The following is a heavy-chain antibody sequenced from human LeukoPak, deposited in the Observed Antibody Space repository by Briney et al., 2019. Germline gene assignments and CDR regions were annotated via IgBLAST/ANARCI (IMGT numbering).Heavy chain of an antibody. CDR2: INPNSGGT. Sequence: GASVKVSCKASGYNFTGYYMHWVRQAPGQGLEWMGWINPNSGGTKYAQKFQGRVTMTRDTSISTAYIELNFLRSDDTAVFYCARGDYYGSPKVVAAWGQGTLVTVSS. J-gene: IGHJ5*02. D-gene: IGHD3-10*01. V-gene: IGHV1-2*02. CDR3: ARGDYYGSPKVVAA. CDR1: GYNFTGYY.